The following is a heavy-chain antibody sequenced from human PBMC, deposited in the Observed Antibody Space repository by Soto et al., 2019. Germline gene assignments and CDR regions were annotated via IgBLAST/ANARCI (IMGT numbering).Heavy chain of an antibody. CDR2: VYYTGST. D-gene: IGHD3-22*01. CDR1: GASISSSY. J-gene: IGHJ3*02. V-gene: IGHV4-59*01. Sequence: PSETLSLTCTVSGASISSSYWSWIRQSPGNGLEWIGYVYYTGSTNYNPSLKSRVTLSVDTSNNQLSLKLNSVTAADTAVYYCARGCYDSSGVSNTFDIWGQGTMVTV. CDR3: ARGCYDSSGVSNTFDI.